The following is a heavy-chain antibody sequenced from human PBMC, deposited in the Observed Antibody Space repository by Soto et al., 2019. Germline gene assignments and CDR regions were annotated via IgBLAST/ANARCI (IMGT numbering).Heavy chain of an antibody. V-gene: IGHV5-51*01. Sequence: PGESLKISCKGSGYSFTSYWIGWVRQMPGKGLEWMWIIYPGDADTRYSPSFQGQVTISADKSISTAYLQWSSLKASDTAMSYCATLPYSDILPGYYFADAFDIWGQGTMV. J-gene: IGHJ3*02. D-gene: IGHD3-9*01. CDR2: IYPGDADT. CDR3: ATLPYSDILPGYYFADAFDI. CDR1: GYSFTSYW.